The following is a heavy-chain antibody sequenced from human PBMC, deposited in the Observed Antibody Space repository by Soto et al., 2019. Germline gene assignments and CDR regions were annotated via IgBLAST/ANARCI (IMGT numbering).Heavy chain of an antibody. V-gene: IGHV4-39*01. CDR3: ARHRSMVYPDY. Sequence: SETLSLTCTVSGGSISSSSYYWGWIRQPPGKGLEWIGSIYYSGSTYYNPSLKSRVTISVDTSKNQFSLKLSSVTAADTAVYYCARHRSMVYPDYWGQGTLVTVSS. CDR2: IYYSGST. CDR1: GGSISSSSYY. J-gene: IGHJ4*02. D-gene: IGHD2-8*01.